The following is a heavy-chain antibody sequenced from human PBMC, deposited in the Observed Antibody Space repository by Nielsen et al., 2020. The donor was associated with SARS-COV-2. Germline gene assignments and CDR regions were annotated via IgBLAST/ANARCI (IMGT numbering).Heavy chain of an antibody. J-gene: IGHJ4*02. Sequence: GSLRLSCTVSGYSISSSSYYWGWIRQPPGKGLEWIGSIYYSGSTYYNPSLKSRVTISVDTSKNQFSLKLSSVTAADTAVYYCARRLVVTATFDYWGQGTLVTVSS. D-gene: IGHD2-21*02. CDR2: IYYSGST. CDR3: ARRLVVTATFDY. CDR1: GYSISSSSYY. V-gene: IGHV4-39*01.